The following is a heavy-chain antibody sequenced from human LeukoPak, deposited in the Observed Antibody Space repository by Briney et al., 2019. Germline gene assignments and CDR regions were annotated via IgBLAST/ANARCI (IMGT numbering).Heavy chain of an antibody. D-gene: IGHD3-16*02. Sequence: GASVKVSCKASGYTFTSYDINWVRQATGQGLEWMGWMNPNSGNTGYAQKFQGRVTMTRNTSISTAYMELSSLRSEDTAVYYCALGQPFGGVIVKRYYYGMDVWGQGTTVTVSS. V-gene: IGHV1-8*01. CDR1: GYTFTSYD. CDR3: ALGQPFGGVIVKRYYYGMDV. CDR2: MNPNSGNT. J-gene: IGHJ6*02.